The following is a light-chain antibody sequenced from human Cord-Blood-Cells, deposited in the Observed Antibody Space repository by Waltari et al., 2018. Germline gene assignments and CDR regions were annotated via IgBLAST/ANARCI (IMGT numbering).Light chain of an antibody. V-gene: IGLV1-44*01. Sequence: QSVLTQPPSASGTPGQRVTISCSGSSTNIGSNTVNWYQHLPGTAHKLLIYSNNRRPSGVPDRFSGSNSVPSASLAISGLQADDEADYYCAAWDDSLNGRVFGGGTKLTVL. CDR3: AAWDDSLNGRV. CDR1: STNIGSNT. J-gene: IGLJ3*02. CDR2: SNN.